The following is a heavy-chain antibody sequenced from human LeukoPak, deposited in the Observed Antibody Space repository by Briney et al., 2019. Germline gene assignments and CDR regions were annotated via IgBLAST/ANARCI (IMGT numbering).Heavy chain of an antibody. CDR3: ARGDIVVVPAAMGAFCWFDP. CDR2: INHSGST. CDR1: GGSFSGYY. Sequence: SETLSLTCAVYGGSFSGYYWSWIRQPPGKGLEWIGEINHSGSTNYNPSLKSRVTISVDTSKNQFSLKLSSVTAADTAVYYCARGDIVVVPAAMGAFCWFDPWGQGTPVTVSS. V-gene: IGHV4-34*01. J-gene: IGHJ5*02. D-gene: IGHD2-2*01.